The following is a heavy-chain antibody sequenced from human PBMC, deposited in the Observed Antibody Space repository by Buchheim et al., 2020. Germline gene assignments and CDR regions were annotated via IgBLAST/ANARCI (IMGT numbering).Heavy chain of an antibody. Sequence: EVQLLESGGGLVQPGGSLRLSCAGSGFTFSSYAMSWVRQAPGKGLEWVSAISGSGGSTYYADSVKGRFTIPRDNSKNKLFLQMNSLRDEDTAVYFCAKVGYSDSWSWFDPWGQGTL. CDR1: GFTFSSYA. CDR2: ISGSGGST. D-gene: IGHD5-12*01. V-gene: IGHV3-23*01. CDR3: AKVGYSDSWSWFDP. J-gene: IGHJ5*02.